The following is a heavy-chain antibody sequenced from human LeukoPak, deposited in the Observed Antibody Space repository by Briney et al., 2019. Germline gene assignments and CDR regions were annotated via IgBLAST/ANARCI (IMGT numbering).Heavy chain of an antibody. J-gene: IGHJ4*02. CDR1: GGSVSSTSYY. V-gene: IGHV4-39*01. CDR2: FYYSGDT. Sequence: SETLSLTCIVSGGSVSSTSYYWGWIRQPPGEGLEWIGTFYYSGDTYYNPSFKSRVTISVDTSKNQFSLRVSSVTAADTAVYYCARRKMRTYFDSWGQGILVTVSS. CDR3: ARRKMRTYFDS.